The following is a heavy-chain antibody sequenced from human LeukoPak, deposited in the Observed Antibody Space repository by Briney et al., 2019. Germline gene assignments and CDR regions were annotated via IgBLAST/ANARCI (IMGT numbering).Heavy chain of an antibody. D-gene: IGHD3-22*01. V-gene: IGHV4-39*01. J-gene: IGHJ4*02. CDR3: ARRDDSSGYHKIFDY. Sequence: SETLSLTCTVSGGSISSGPYYWGWIRQPPGKGLEWIGNIYYGENTYYNPSLKSRVTISIDTSKNQFYLKLSSLTAADTAVYYCARRDDSSGYHKIFDYWGPGTLVTFSS. CDR1: GGSISSGPYY. CDR2: IYYGENT.